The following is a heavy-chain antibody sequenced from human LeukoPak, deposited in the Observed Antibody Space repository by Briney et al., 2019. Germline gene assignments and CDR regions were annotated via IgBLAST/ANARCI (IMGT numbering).Heavy chain of an antibody. CDR3: ARDRGTSYFDY. CDR2: ISGSGGST. D-gene: IGHD1-26*01. Sequence: GGSLRLSCAASGFTFSSYAMNWVRQAPGKGLEWVSGISGSGGSTYYADSVKGRFTISRDTSKNTLYLQMNSLRAEDTAVYYCARDRGTSYFDYWGQGTLVTVSS. V-gene: IGHV3-23*01. CDR1: GFTFSSYA. J-gene: IGHJ4*02.